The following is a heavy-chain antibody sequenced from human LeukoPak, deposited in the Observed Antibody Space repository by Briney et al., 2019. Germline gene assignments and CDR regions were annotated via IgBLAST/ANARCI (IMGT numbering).Heavy chain of an antibody. CDR2: IIPIYGTT. CDR1: GGTFSSYN. V-gene: IGHV1-69*13. J-gene: IGHJ3*02. CDR3: ARDYSSGSGGGFDI. Sequence: ASVKVSFKASGGTFSSYNINWMRQAPGQGLEWMGGIIPIYGTTKYAQKFQGRVTVTADESTRTAYMELRGLRSEDTAVYYCARDYSSGSGGGFDIWGQGTMVTVSS. D-gene: IGHD6-19*01.